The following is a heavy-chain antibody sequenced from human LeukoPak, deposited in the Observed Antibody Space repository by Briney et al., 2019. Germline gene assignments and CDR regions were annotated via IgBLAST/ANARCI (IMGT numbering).Heavy chain of an antibody. CDR1: GFTFSSYS. CDR3: ARDSRGYGDYRTECDY. CDR2: ISSSSSYI. Sequence: PGGSLRLSCAASGFTFSSYSMNWVRQAPGKGLEWVSSISSSSSYIYYADSVKGRFTISRDNAKNSLYLQMNSLRAEDTAVYYCARDSRGYGDYRTECDYWGQGTLVTVSS. J-gene: IGHJ4*02. D-gene: IGHD4-17*01. V-gene: IGHV3-21*01.